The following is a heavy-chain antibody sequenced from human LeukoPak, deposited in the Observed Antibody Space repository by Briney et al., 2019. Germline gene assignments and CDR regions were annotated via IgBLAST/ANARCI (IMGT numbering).Heavy chain of an antibody. V-gene: IGHV1-69*02. CDR2: IIPILHIT. J-gene: IGHJ4*02. Sequence: SVKVSCKASGGTLSTYSVSWVRQAPGQGLEWMGRIIPILHITNYAQNFQGRATITADKSTTTAYMELSSLRSEDTAVYYCARRRDTYYYGSGSYYPIYYFGYWGQGTLVTVSS. CDR3: ARRRDTYYYGSGSYYPIYYFGY. CDR1: GGTLSTYS. D-gene: IGHD3-10*01.